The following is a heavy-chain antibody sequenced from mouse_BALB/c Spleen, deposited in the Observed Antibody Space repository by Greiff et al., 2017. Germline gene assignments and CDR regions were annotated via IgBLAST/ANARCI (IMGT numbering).Heavy chain of an antibody. Sequence: QVQLQQPGAELVKPGAPVKLSCKASGYTFTSYWMNWVKQRPGRGLEWIGRIDPSDSETHYNQKFKDKATLTVDKSSSTAYIQLSSLTSEDSEVYYCARRGVGDAMDYWGQGTSVTVSS. V-gene: IGHV1-69*02. D-gene: IGHD1-1*01. CDR3: ARRGVGDAMDY. CDR2: IDPSDSET. CDR1: GYTFTSYW. J-gene: IGHJ4*01.